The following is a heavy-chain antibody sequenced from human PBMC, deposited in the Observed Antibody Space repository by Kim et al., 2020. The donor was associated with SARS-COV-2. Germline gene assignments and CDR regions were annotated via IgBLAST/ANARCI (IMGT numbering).Heavy chain of an antibody. CDR3: ARVSKGWWGLLPAYNWFDP. CDR1: GGSFSGYY. CDR2: INHSGST. D-gene: IGHD1-26*01. J-gene: IGHJ5*02. Sequence: SETLSLTCAVYGGSFSGYYWSWIRQPPGKGLEWIGEINHSGSTNYNPSLKSRVTISVDTSKNQFSLKLSSVTAADTAVYYCARVSKGWWGLLPAYNWFDPWGQGTLVTVSS. V-gene: IGHV4-34*01.